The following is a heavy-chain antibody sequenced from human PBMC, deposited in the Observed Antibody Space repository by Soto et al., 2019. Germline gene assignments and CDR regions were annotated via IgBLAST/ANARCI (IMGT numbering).Heavy chain of an antibody. CDR1: GGTFSSYA. V-gene: IGHV1-69*01. CDR2: IIPIFGTA. Sequence: QVQLVQSGAEVKKPGSSVKVSCKASGGTFSSYAISWVRQAPGQGLEWMGGIIPIFGTANYAQKFQGRVTINAAESTRTAYMELSSLRAEDTAVYYCARHCGGDCYPPYYYYGMDVWGQGTTVTVSS. J-gene: IGHJ6*02. CDR3: ARHCGGDCYPPYYYYGMDV. D-gene: IGHD2-21*02.